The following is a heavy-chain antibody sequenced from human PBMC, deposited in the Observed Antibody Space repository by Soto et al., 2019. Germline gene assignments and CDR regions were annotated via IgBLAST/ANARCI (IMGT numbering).Heavy chain of an antibody. CDR1: GYTFNIYY. CDR2: INPSGDRT. CDR3: ARSNCGGDCYSGLDI. V-gene: IGHV1-46*02. D-gene: IGHD2-21*02. Sequence: QVQLVQSGAEVKKPGASVKVSCKASGYTFNIYYMHWVRQAPGQGLEWMGIINPSGDRTDYAQNLQGRVTMTRDTSTSTVHMELSSLRSEDTAVYYCARSNCGGDCYSGLDIWGQGTMVTVSS. J-gene: IGHJ3*02.